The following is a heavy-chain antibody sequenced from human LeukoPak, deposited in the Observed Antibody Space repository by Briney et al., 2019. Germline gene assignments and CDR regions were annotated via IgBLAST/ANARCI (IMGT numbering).Heavy chain of an antibody. D-gene: IGHD3-22*01. V-gene: IGHV3-9*01. CDR1: GFTFDDYA. CDR2: ISWNSGSI. J-gene: IGHJ4*02. Sequence: GRSLRLSCAASGFTFDDYAMHWVRQAPGKGLEWVSGISWNSGSIGYADSVKGRFTISRDNAKNSLYLQMNSLRAEDTALYYCAKDHLTGYYYDSRGAFDYWGQGTLVTVSS. CDR3: AKDHLTGYYYDSRGAFDY.